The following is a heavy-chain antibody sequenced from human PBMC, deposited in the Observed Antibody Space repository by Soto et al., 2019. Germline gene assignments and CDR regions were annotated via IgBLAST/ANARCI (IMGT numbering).Heavy chain of an antibody. J-gene: IGHJ5*02. CDR1: GYTFTSYA. CDR3: ARAKSSGWYASWFDP. CDR2: INAGNGNT. V-gene: IGHV1-3*01. Sequence: ASVKVSCKASGYTFTSYAMHWVRQAPGQRLEWMGWINAGNGNTKYSQKFQGRVTITRDTSASTAYMELSSLRSEDTAVYYCARAKSSGWYASWFDPWGQGTLVTVSS. D-gene: IGHD6-19*01.